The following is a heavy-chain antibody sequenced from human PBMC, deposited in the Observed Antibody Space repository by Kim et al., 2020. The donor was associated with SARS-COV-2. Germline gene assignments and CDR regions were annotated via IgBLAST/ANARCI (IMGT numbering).Heavy chain of an antibody. CDR2: ISGSGGST. D-gene: IGHD3-16*02. J-gene: IGHJ4*01. CDR1: GFTFSSYS. CDR3: AKDPGTITFGGVIVVGAFDS. Sequence: GGSLRLSCAASGFTFSSYSMSWVRQAPGKGLEWVSAISGSGGSTYYADSVKGRFTISRDNSKNTLYLQMNSQRAEGTAVYYCAKDPGTITFGGVIVVGAFDSWGHGTLGTVSS. V-gene: IGHV3-23*01.